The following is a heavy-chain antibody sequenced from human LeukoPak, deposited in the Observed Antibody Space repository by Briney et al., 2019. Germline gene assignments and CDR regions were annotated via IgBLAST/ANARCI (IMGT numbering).Heavy chain of an antibody. CDR2: LSGSGGST. D-gene: IGHD2-8*01. J-gene: IGHJ1*01. CDR3: ARANPVLMVSKYFQH. CDR1: GFTFSSYA. Sequence: PGRSLRLSCTASGFTFSSYAMSWVRQAPGKGLEWVSTLSGSGGSTYYADSVKGRFTISRDNSKNTLYLQMNSLRGEDTAGYYCARANPVLMVSKYFQHWGQGTLVTVSA. V-gene: IGHV3-23*01.